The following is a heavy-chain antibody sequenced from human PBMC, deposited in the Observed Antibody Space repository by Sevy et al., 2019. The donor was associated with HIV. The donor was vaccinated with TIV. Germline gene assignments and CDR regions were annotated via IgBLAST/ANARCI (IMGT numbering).Heavy chain of an antibody. Sequence: GGSLRLSCAASGFTFSDYYMSWIRQAPGKGLEWVSYISSSGSTIYYEDSVKGRFTISRDNAKNSLYLQMNSLRAEDTAVYYCARDKETGIFDYWGQGTLFTVSS. J-gene: IGHJ4*02. CDR3: ARDKETGIFDY. D-gene: IGHD7-27*01. CDR1: GFTFSDYY. CDR2: ISSSGSTI. V-gene: IGHV3-11*01.